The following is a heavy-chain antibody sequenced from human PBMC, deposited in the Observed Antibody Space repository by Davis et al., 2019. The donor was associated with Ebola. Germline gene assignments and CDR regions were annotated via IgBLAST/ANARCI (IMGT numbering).Heavy chain of an antibody. D-gene: IGHD6-13*01. V-gene: IGHV4-59*01. J-gene: IGHJ2*01. CDR1: GGSISSYY. CDR3: ARASSSSWYLGYFDL. Sequence: MPSETLSLTCTVSGGSISSYYWSWIRQPPGKGLEWIGYISNSGSTNYNPSLKSRVTISVDTSKNQFSLKLSSVTAADTAVYYCARASSSSWYLGYFDLWGRGTLVTVSS. CDR2: ISNSGST.